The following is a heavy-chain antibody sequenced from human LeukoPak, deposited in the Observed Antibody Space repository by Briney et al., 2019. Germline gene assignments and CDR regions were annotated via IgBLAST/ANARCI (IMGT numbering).Heavy chain of an antibody. CDR3: ARFTPRLRREKFDY. J-gene: IGHJ4*02. D-gene: IGHD1-26*01. V-gene: IGHV1-18*01. CDR2: ISAYNGNT. Sequence: ASVKVSCKAAGYTFTSYDISWVRQAPGQGLEWMGWISAYNGNTNYAQKRQGRVTITRDTSTSTAYMELRSLRSDDTAVYYCARFTPRLRREKFDYWGQGTLVTVSS. CDR1: GYTFTSYD.